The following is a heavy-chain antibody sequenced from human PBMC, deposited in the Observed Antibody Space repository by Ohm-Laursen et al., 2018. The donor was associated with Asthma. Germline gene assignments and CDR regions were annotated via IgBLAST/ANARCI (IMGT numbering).Heavy chain of an antibody. D-gene: IGHD2-2*03. J-gene: IGHJ4*02. CDR3: ARDPKIGSPDYFDY. V-gene: IGHV3-30-3*01. CDR1: GFTFSNYP. Sequence: SLRLSCAASGFTFSNYPMHWVRQAPGKGLEWVAVIAFDGSLKLYAASVKGRFTISRDTSKNTLYLQMNSLRPEDTAVYYCARDPKIGSPDYFDYWGQGTLVTVSS. CDR2: IAFDGSLK.